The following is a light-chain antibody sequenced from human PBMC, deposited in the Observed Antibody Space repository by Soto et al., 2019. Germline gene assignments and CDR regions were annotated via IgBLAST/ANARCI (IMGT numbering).Light chain of an antibody. CDR1: QTITTS. V-gene: IGKV1-39*01. J-gene: IGKJ5*01. CDR3: QQRSNWIT. Sequence: DIQMTQSPSSLSASVGDRVTITCRTSQTITTSLNWYRQKPGKAPNLLIYAASSLQSGIPSRFGGRGSGTDFTLTITGLQPEDFAVYYCQQRSNWITFGQGTRLEIK. CDR2: AAS.